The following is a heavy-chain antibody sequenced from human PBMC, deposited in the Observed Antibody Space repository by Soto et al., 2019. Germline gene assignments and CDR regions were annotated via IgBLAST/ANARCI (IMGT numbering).Heavy chain of an antibody. CDR1: GDSVSSNSAA. Sequence: SPTLSLTCAISGDSVSSNSAAWNWIRQSPSRGLEWLGRTYYKSKWYNDYAVSVKRRITINPDTSKNPNSLQLNSVTPETTAVDYCARDQATGTTSPEPGERAFDIWGQGTMVTLSS. CDR3: ARDQATGTTSPEPGERAFDI. CDR2: TYYKSKWYN. V-gene: IGHV6-1*01. J-gene: IGHJ3*02. D-gene: IGHD1-7*01.